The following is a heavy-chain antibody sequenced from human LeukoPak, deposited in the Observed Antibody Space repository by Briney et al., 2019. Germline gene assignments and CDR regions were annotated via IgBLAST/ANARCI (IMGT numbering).Heavy chain of an antibody. V-gene: IGHV4-59*01. J-gene: IGHJ5*02. CDR1: GGSISSYY. D-gene: IGHD2-15*01. CDR3: ARAVVAATVWFDP. Sequence: PSETLSLTCTVSGGSISSYYWSWIRRPPGKGLEWIGYIYYSGSTNYNPSLKSRVTISVDTSKNQFSLKLSSVTAADTAVYYCARAVVAATVWFDPWGQGTLVTVSS. CDR2: IYYSGST.